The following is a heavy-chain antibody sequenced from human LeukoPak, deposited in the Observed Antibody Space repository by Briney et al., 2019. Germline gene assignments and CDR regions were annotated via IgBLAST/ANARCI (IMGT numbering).Heavy chain of an antibody. J-gene: IGHJ6*03. D-gene: IGHD6-6*01. CDR2: MNPNSGNT. CDR3: ARGRIGGLVLFADPYYYYMDV. CDR1: GGTFTSYD. Sequence: ASVKVSCKASGGTFTSYDINWVRQATGQGLEWMGWMNPNSGNTGYAQKFQGRVTITRNTSISTAYMELSSLRSEDTAVYYRARGRIGGLVLFADPYYYYMDVWGKGTTVTVSS. V-gene: IGHV1-8*03.